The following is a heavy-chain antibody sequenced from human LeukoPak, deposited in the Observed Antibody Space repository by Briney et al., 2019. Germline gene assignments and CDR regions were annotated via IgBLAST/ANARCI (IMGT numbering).Heavy chain of an antibody. Sequence: GGALRLSCAASGFTFSSYGMHWVRQAPGKGLEWVAFIRDDGRNKYYADSVKGRFTISRDNSKNTLYLQMNSLRAEDTAVYYCAKDMGYDFWSGYCTLDYWGQGTLVTVSS. V-gene: IGHV3-30*02. J-gene: IGHJ4*02. CDR3: AKDMGYDFWSGYCTLDY. CDR2: IRDDGRNK. D-gene: IGHD3-3*01. CDR1: GFTFSSYG.